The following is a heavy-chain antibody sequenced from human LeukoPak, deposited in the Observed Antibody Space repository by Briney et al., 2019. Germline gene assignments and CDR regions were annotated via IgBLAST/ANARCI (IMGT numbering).Heavy chain of an antibody. V-gene: IGHV3-33*01. CDR2: IWYDRSNK. CDR3: ARDRLGYSGYEPDFDY. CDR1: GFTFRSYG. Sequence: GRSLRLSCAASGFTFRSYGMHWVRQAPGKGLEWVAVIWYDRSNKYYADSVKGRFTISRDNSKNTLYLQMNSLRAEDTAVYYCARDRLGYSGYEPDFDYWGQGTLVTVSS. D-gene: IGHD5-12*01. J-gene: IGHJ4*02.